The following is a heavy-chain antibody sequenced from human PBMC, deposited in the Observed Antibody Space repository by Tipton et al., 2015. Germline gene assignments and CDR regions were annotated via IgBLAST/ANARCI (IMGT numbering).Heavy chain of an antibody. CDR2: IYDSGIT. D-gene: IGHD6-19*01. CDR3: ARAATWDSSTGWYLDY. V-gene: IGHV4-59*01. Sequence: TLSLTCTVSGGSISHYYWSWIRQPLGKGLEWIGHIYDSGITNHNPSLKSRVTTSLDTSKNQFSLQLRSVTAADTAVYFCARAATWDSSTGWYLDYWGKGILVTVSS. J-gene: IGHJ4*02. CDR1: GGSISHYY.